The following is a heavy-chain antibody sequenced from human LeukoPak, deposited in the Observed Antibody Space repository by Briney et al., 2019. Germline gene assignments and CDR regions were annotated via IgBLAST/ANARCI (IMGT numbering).Heavy chain of an antibody. CDR2: ISAYNGNT. CDR3: ARDCYCSSTSCYYLDYYYYYMDV. CDR1: GYTFTSYG. V-gene: IGHV1-18*01. Sequence: ASVKVSCKASGYTFTSYGISWVRQAPGQGLEWMGWISAYNGNTNYAQKLQGRVTMTTDTSTSTAYMELRSLRSDDTAVYYCARDCYCSSTSCYYLDYYYYYMDVWGKGTTVTVSS. J-gene: IGHJ6*03. D-gene: IGHD2-2*01.